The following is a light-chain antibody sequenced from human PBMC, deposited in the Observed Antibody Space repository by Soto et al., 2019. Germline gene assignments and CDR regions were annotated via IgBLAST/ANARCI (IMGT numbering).Light chain of an antibody. CDR1: QSVSSSY. CDR3: RQYDHLLRI. J-gene: IGKJ4*01. V-gene: IGKV3D-7*01. Sequence: LAPEESTSLSSPDSQSVSSSYLAWYQQKPGQAPRLLIYGASSRATGIPARFICSGSGPESTLACGSRKPEDLVVYSWRQYDHLLRIFGRGTKVDIK. CDR2: GAS.